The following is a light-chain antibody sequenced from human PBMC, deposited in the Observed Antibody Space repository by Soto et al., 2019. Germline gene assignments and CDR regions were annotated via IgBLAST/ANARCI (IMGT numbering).Light chain of an antibody. Sequence: QSVLTQPPSASGTPGQRVTISRSGSSSNIGSNSVNWYQQLPGAAPKLLIYSNNQRPSGVPDRFSGSKSGTSASLAISGLQSEDEADYYCAARDDSLNGREVFGNGTKVTVL. CDR1: SSNIGSNS. CDR2: SNN. J-gene: IGLJ1*01. CDR3: AARDDSLNGREV. V-gene: IGLV1-44*01.